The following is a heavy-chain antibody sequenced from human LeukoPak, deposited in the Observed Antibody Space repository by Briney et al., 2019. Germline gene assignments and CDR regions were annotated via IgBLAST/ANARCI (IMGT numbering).Heavy chain of an antibody. J-gene: IGHJ4*02. V-gene: IGHV4-59*01. CDR2: IYYSGSA. Sequence: SETLSLICTVSGGSISSYYWNWIRQPPGKGLEWIGYIYYSGSAKYNPSLKSRVTISVDTSKNQFSLKLSSVTAGDTAVYYCARAPGIAAAGTHFDFWGQGTLVTVSS. D-gene: IGHD6-13*01. CDR3: ARAPGIAAAGTHFDF. CDR1: GGSISSYY.